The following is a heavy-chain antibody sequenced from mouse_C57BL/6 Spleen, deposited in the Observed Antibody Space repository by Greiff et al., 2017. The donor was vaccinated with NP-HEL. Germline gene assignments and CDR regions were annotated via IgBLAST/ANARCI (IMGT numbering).Heavy chain of an antibody. CDR2: IYPGSGST. CDR1: GYTFTSYW. V-gene: IGHV1-55*01. CDR3: ARRSPYYGSSSDY. D-gene: IGHD1-1*01. Sequence: VQLQQSGAELVKPGASVKMSCKASGYTFTSYWITWVKQRPGQGLEWIGDIYPGSGSTNYNEKFKSKATLTVDTSSSTAYMQLSSLTSEDSAVYYCARRSPYYGSSSDYWGQGTTLTVSS. J-gene: IGHJ2*01.